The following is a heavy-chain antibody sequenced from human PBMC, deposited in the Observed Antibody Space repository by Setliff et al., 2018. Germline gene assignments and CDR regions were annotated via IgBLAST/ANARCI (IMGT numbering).Heavy chain of an antibody. CDR1: GFTFSSYA. CDR2: IYHNRNS. J-gene: IGHJ4*02. CDR3: ARQIDYGDFLYFDS. D-gene: IGHD4-17*01. Sequence: PGGSLRLSCAASGFTFSSYAMSWVRQAPGKGLEWIGTIYHNRNSYYNPSLKSRVTISVDTSKNQLSLKLNSLTAADTAVYYCARQIDYGDFLYFDSWGQGTLVTVSS. V-gene: IGHV4-38-2*01.